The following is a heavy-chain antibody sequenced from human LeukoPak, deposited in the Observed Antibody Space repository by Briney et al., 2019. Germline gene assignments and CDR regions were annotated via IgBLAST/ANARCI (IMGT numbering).Heavy chain of an antibody. CDR2: IYYSGST. V-gene: IGHV4-30-4*01. CDR3: AGDIAAAPYCVDAFDI. Sequence: SQTLSLTCTVSGRSISSGEYYWGWIRQPPGKGLEWIGYIYYSGSTYYNPSLKSRVTISVDTSKNQFSLKLSSVTAADTAVYYCAGDIAAAPYCVDAFDIWGQGTMVTVSS. D-gene: IGHD6-13*01. J-gene: IGHJ3*02. CDR1: GRSISSGEYY.